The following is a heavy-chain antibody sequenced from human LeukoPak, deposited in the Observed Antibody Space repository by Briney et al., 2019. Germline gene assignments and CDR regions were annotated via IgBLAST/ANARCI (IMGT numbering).Heavy chain of an antibody. Sequence: GGSLRLSCAVSGFTFSSYCMNWVRQAPGKGLEWVSSISSSSSYIYYADFVKGRFTISGDNSKNTMYLQMNSLSAEDTAFYYCAKEELRRITMWGYMDVWGKGTTVTISS. CDR2: ISSSSSYI. CDR3: AKEELRRITMWGYMDV. V-gene: IGHV3-21*01. CDR1: GFTFSSYC. D-gene: IGHD3-10*02. J-gene: IGHJ6*03.